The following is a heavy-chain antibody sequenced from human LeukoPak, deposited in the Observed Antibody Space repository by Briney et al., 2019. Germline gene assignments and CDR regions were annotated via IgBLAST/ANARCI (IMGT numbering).Heavy chain of an antibody. Sequence: GASVKVSCKASGYTFTSYYMHWVRQAPGQGLEWMGIINPSGGSTSYAQKFQGRVTMTRDTSTSTVYMELSSLRSEDTAVYYCAGGGVLRYFDWPSFDYWGQGTLVTVSS. V-gene: IGHV1-46*01. CDR2: INPSGGST. CDR3: AGGGVLRYFDWPSFDY. D-gene: IGHD3-9*01. CDR1: GYTFTSYY. J-gene: IGHJ4*02.